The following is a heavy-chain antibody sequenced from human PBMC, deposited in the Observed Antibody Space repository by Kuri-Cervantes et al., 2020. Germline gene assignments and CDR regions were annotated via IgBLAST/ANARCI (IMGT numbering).Heavy chain of an antibody. J-gene: IGHJ3*02. D-gene: IGHD6-6*01. V-gene: IGHV3-21*01. CDR1: GFTFSSYS. Sequence: ETLSLTCAASGFTFSSYSMNWVRQAPGKGLEWVSSISSSSSYIYYADSVKGRFTISRDNAKNSLYLQMNSLRAEDTAVYYCARDFPPHYSSSVPDAFDIWGQGTMVTVSS. CDR2: ISSSSSYI. CDR3: ARDFPPHYSSSVPDAFDI.